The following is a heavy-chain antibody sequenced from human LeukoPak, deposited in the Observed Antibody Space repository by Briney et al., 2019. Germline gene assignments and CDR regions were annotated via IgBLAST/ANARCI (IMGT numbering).Heavy chain of an antibody. Sequence: GASVKVSCKVSGYTLTELSMHWVRQAPGKGLEWMGGFDPEDGATIYAQKFQGRVTMTEDTSADTAYMELSSLRSEDTAVYYCARDSHGTNGVPKRFYYYYYMDVWGKGTTVTVSS. J-gene: IGHJ6*03. CDR1: GYTLTELS. CDR2: FDPEDGAT. CDR3: ARDSHGTNGVPKRFYYYYYMDV. D-gene: IGHD2-8*01. V-gene: IGHV1-24*01.